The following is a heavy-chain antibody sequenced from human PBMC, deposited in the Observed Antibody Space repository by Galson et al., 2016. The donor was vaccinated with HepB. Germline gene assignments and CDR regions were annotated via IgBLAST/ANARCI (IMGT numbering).Heavy chain of an antibody. J-gene: IGHJ6*02. D-gene: IGHD4-17*01. Sequence: SVKVSCKASGYTFTGYYMHWVRQAPGQGLEWMGWINPNSGGTNYAQKFQGRVSMTRDTSISTAYMELSRLRSDDTAVYYCATDYGDNSFYGRDVWGQGTTVTVSS. V-gene: IGHV1-2*02. CDR1: GYTFTGYY. CDR3: ATDYGDNSFYGRDV. CDR2: INPNSGGT.